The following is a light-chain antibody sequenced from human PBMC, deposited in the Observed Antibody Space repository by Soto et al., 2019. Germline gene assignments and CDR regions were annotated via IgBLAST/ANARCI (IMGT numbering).Light chain of an antibody. J-gene: IGKJ1*01. CDR2: GAS. Sequence: EIVMTQSPATLSVSPGARATLSCRASQSVSSNLAWYQQKPGQAPMILIYGASTRATGIPARFSGSGSGTEVTLTISSLQSEDFAVYYCQQYNNWPRGGFGHGTKVDIK. CDR1: QSVSSN. CDR3: QQYNNWPRGG. V-gene: IGKV3-15*01.